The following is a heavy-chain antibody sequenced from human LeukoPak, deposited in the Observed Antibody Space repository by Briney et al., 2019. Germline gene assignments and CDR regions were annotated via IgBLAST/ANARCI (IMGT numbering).Heavy chain of an antibody. CDR1: GGSISSSSYY. J-gene: IGHJ4*02. CDR3: ARGPVAPYNWNSGRGSCFDY. Sequence: SETLSLTCTVSGGSISSSSYYWGWIRQPLGKGLEWIGSIYYSGSTYYNPSLKSRVTISVDTSKNQFSPKLSSVTAADTAVYYCARGPVAPYNWNSGRGSCFDYWGQGTLVTVSS. D-gene: IGHD1-7*01. V-gene: IGHV4-39*01. CDR2: IYYSGST.